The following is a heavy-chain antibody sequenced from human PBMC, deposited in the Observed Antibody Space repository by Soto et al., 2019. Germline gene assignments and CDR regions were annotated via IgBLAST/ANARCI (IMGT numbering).Heavy chain of an antibody. CDR2: IDKTGVST. CDR1: GFTFGSYA. J-gene: IGHJ4*02. V-gene: IGHV3-23*01. CDR3: AKGGYTFGFLFDA. D-gene: IGHD3-9*01. Sequence: PGGSLRLSCAASGFTFGSYAMSWVRQAPGKGLEWVSTIDKTGVSTYYADSVKGRFTISRDNSKQTLYLQMISLRAEDTAVYYCAKGGYTFGFLFDARGQGTLVTVSS.